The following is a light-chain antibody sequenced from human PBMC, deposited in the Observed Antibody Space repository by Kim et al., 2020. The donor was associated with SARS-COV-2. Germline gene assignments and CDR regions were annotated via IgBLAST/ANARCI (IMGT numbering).Light chain of an antibody. CDR2: GNS. Sequence: QSVLTQPPSVSGAPGQRVTTSCTGSSSNIGAGYDVHWYQQLPGTAPKLLIYGNSNRPSGVPDRFSGSKSGTSASLAITGLQAEDEADYYCQSYDSSLSVVFGGGTQLTV. CDR3: QSYDSSLSVV. J-gene: IGLJ2*01. CDR1: SSNIGAGYD. V-gene: IGLV1-40*01.